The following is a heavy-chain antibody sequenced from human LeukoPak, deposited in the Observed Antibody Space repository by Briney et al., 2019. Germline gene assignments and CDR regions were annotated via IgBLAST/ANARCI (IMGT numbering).Heavy chain of an antibody. D-gene: IGHD5-24*01. CDR3: AREDGDAFDI. J-gene: IGHJ3*02. CDR1: GFTFSSYE. Sequence: GGSLRLSCAASGFTFSSYEMDWVRRAPGKGLEWVSYIGSSGGSRYYADSVKGRFTSSRDDAKNSLYLQMNSLRVEDTAVYYCAREDGDAFDIWGQGTMVSVSS. V-gene: IGHV3-48*03. CDR2: IGSSGGSR.